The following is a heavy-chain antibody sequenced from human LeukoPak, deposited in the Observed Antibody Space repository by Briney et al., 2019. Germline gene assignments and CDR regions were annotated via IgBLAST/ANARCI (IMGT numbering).Heavy chain of an antibody. CDR1: GGSISSGDYY. D-gene: IGHD6-13*01. CDR3: ARSSSWFRFDI. Sequence: PSQTLSLTCTVSGGSISSGDYYWSWIRQPPGKGLEWIGYIYYSGSTYYNPSLKSRVTISVDTSKNQFSLKLSSVTAADTAVDYCARSSSWFRFDIWGQGTMVTVSS. V-gene: IGHV4-30-4*08. J-gene: IGHJ3*02. CDR2: IYYSGST.